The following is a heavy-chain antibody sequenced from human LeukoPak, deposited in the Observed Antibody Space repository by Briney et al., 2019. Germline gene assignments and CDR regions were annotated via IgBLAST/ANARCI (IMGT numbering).Heavy chain of an antibody. V-gene: IGHV1-24*01. CDR3: ATGGAYCGDLFDY. CDR1: GYTLTELS. D-gene: IGHD4-17*01. CDR2: FYPEDGET. J-gene: IGHJ4*02. Sequence: ASVTVSCKVSGYTLTELSMHWVRQAPGKGLEWMGGFYPEDGETIYAQKFQGRVTMTEDTSTDTAYMDLSSRGAQDTAVYYCATGGAYCGDLFDYWGQGTLVTVSS.